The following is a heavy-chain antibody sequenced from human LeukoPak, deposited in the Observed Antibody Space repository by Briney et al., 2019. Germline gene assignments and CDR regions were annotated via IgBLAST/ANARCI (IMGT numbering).Heavy chain of an antibody. V-gene: IGHV3-7*01. CDR1: GFTFSSYW. J-gene: IGHJ6*03. D-gene: IGHD6-19*01. Sequence: GGSLRLSCAASGFTFSSYWMSWVRQAPGKGLEWVANIKQDGSEKYYVDSVKGRFTISRDNAKNSLYLQMNSLRAEDTAVYYCARDGRSSGWGYYYYYMDVWGKGTTVTVSS. CDR2: IKQDGSEK. CDR3: ARDGRSSGWGYYYYYMDV.